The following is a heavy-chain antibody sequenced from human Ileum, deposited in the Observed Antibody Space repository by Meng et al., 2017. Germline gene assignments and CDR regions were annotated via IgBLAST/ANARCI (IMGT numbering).Heavy chain of an antibody. D-gene: IGHD3-10*01. V-gene: IGHV4-34*01. CDR1: VGSFSVYY. CDR3: TIRGVLYNWFDP. J-gene: IGHJ5*02. CDR2: INHSGST. Sequence: QLQPRQGGAGLVKPSEALSLAYGVFVGSFSVYYGSWIRQPPRKGLEWIGEINHSGSTNYNPSLKSRVTTSGDTSKNQFSLKLSSVTAADTAVYYCTIRGVLYNWFDPWGQGTLVTVSS.